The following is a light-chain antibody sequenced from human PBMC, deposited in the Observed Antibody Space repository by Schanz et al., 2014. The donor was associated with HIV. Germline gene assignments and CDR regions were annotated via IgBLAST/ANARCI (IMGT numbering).Light chain of an antibody. V-gene: IGKV1-5*03. CDR2: KAS. J-gene: IGKJ1*01. CDR3: QQYDNYPGT. CDR1: QSISNW. Sequence: DIQMSQSHTTVSASVGDRVIITCRASQSISNWLAWYQQKPGKAPHLLIYKASDLQSGVPSRFSGSGSGTEFTLTISGLQPDDSATYYCQQYDNYPGTFGQGTKVEIK.